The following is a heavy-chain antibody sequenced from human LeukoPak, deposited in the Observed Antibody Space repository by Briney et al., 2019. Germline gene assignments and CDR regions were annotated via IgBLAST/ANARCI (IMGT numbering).Heavy chain of an antibody. CDR2: ISWNSGSI. D-gene: IGHD5-24*01. J-gene: IGHJ3*02. CDR1: GFTFSAYW. CDR3: AKDMEMATIIGAFDI. Sequence: GGFLRLSCAASGFTFSAYWMHWVRQAPGKGLEWVSGISWNSGSIGYADSVKGRFTISRDNAKNSLYLQMNSLRAEDTALYYCAKDMEMATIIGAFDIWGQGTMVTVSS. V-gene: IGHV3-9*01.